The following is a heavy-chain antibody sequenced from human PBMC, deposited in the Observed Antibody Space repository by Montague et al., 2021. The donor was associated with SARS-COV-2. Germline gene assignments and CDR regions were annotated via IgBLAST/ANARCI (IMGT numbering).Heavy chain of an antibody. J-gene: IGHJ3*02. V-gene: IGHV3-23*01. CDR2: VGDGGWST. CDR3: ARPRVTVAVYDAFDI. D-gene: IGHD6-19*01. Sequence: SLRLSCAASEFIFTNYAMSWVRQAPGKGLEWVSGVGDGGWSTHYADSVKGWFTISRDNPRNTVYLQMNSLRAEDTAIYYCARPRVTVAVYDAFDIWGQGTVVTVSS. CDR1: EFIFTNYA.